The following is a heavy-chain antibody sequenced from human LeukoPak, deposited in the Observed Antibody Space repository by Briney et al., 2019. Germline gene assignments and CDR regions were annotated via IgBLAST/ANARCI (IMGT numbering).Heavy chain of an antibody. D-gene: IGHD6-19*01. J-gene: IGHJ4*02. Sequence: PGGSLTLSCAASGFTFSSYWMDWVRQAPGKGLVWVSRIKTDGSSTSYADSVKGRFTISRDNAKNTLYMQMNSLRAEDTAVYYCARERSSGWSDYWGQGTLVTVSS. CDR1: GFTFSSYW. CDR3: ARERSSGWSDY. CDR2: IKTDGSST. V-gene: IGHV3-74*01.